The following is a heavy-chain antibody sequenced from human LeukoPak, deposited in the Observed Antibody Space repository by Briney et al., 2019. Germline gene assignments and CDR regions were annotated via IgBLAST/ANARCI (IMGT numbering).Heavy chain of an antibody. Sequence: PGGSLRLSCAASGFTFSSYNMNWVRQAPGKGLEWVSYISSSSSTIYYADSVKGRFTISRDNAKNSLYLQMNSLRAEDTAVYYCARATYYYDSSGYGWGYYYYYMDVWGKGTTVTVSS. V-gene: IGHV3-48*04. J-gene: IGHJ6*03. CDR2: ISSSSSTI. CDR3: ARATYYYDSSGYGWGYYYYYMDV. CDR1: GFTFSSYN. D-gene: IGHD3-22*01.